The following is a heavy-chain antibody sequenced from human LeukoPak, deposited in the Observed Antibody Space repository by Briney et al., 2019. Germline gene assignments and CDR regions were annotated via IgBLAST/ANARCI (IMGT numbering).Heavy chain of an antibody. J-gene: IGHJ3*02. CDR2: INHSGST. D-gene: IGHD5-24*01. V-gene: IGHV4-34*01. Sequence: SETLSLTCAVYGGSFSGYYWSWIRQPPGKGLEWIGEINHSGSTNYNPSLKSRVTISVDTSKNQFSLKLSSVTAADTAVYYCARHRRDGYNDAFDIWGQGTMVTVSS. CDR3: ARHRRDGYNDAFDI. CDR1: GGSFSGYY.